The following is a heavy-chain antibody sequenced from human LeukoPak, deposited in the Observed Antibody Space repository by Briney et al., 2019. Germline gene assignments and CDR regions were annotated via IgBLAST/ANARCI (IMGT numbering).Heavy chain of an antibody. Sequence: ASVKVSCKASGYTFTSYSMHWVRQAPGQRLEWMGWINAGNGNTKYSQEFQGRVTITRDTSASTAYMELSSLRSGDMAVYYCARFVSGPLNTFDIWGQGTMVTVSS. V-gene: IGHV1-3*03. D-gene: IGHD2-8*02. CDR1: GYTFTSYS. CDR3: ARFVSGPLNTFDI. CDR2: INAGNGNT. J-gene: IGHJ3*02.